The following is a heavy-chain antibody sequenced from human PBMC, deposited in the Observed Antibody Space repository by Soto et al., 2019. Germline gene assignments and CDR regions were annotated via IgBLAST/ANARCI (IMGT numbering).Heavy chain of an antibody. D-gene: IGHD6-19*01. CDR2: IYYSGST. CDR1: GGSIISGSYY. V-gene: IGHV4-61*01. Sequence: SETLSLTCTFSGGSIISGSYYLSWIRQPPGKGLEWVGYIYYSGSTNYNPSLKSRVTISVDTSKNQFSLKLNSVTAADTAVYYCARDSSGWLGVDYWGQGTLVTVSS. J-gene: IGHJ4*02. CDR3: ARDSSGWLGVDY.